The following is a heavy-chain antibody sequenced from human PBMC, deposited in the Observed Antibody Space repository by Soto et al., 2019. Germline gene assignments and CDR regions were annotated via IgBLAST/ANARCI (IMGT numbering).Heavy chain of an antibody. D-gene: IGHD2-15*01. CDR1: GFSVGSNY. J-gene: IGHJ2*01. V-gene: IGHV3-53*01. CDR2: IYSNGDT. CDR3: ARKSDSSPVPEADAV. Sequence: GGSLRLSCAASGFSVGSNYMTWVRQSPGKGLEWASLIYSNGDTDYADSVKGRFSISRDNFKNTLYLQMNNLRAEDTAVYHCARKSDSSPVPEADAVLGRGTLVTVSS.